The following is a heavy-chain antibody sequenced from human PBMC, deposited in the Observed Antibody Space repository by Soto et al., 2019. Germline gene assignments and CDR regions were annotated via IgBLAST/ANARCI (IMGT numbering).Heavy chain of an antibody. Sequence: QVQLVESGGGVVQPGRSLRLSCAASGFTFSSYGMHWVRQAPGKGLEWVAVISYDGSNKYYADSVKGRFTISRDNSKNTLYLQMNSLRAEDTAVYYCAIAGYYDSSGYSGYFQHWGQGTLVTVSS. CDR1: GFTFSSYG. CDR3: AIAGYYDSSGYSGYFQH. J-gene: IGHJ1*01. V-gene: IGHV3-30*03. CDR2: ISYDGSNK. D-gene: IGHD3-22*01.